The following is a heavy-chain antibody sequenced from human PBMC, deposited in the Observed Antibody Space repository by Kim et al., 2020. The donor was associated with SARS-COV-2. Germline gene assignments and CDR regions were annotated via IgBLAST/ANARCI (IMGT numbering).Heavy chain of an antibody. V-gene: IGHV4-39*01. J-gene: IGHJ5*02. Sequence: RTYYNPSFESRVTIFLDTPKNQFSLELSSVTVADMAVYYCTRRPKGSGFDPWGQGTLVTVSS. CDR3: TRRPKGSGFDP. CDR2: RT.